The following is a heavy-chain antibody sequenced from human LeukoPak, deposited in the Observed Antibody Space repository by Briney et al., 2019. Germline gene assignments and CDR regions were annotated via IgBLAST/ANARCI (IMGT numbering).Heavy chain of an antibody. D-gene: IGHD3-10*01. Sequence: GGSLRLSCAASGFTFSSYEMNWVRQAPGKGLEWVSYISGSGSTIYYADSVKGRFTLSRDNAKISLYLQMNSLRAEDTAIYYCVSAYGGLLDYWGQGILVTVSS. J-gene: IGHJ4*02. CDR2: ISGSGSTI. V-gene: IGHV3-48*03. CDR1: GFTFSSYE. CDR3: VSAYGGLLDY.